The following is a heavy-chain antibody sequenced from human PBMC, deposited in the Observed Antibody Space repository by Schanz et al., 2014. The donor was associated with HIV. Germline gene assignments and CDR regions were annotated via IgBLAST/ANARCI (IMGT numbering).Heavy chain of an antibody. CDR2: ISSSGGYI. J-gene: IGHJ6*02. CDR3: ARGSWYSSGWDDDQYYYDVDV. D-gene: IGHD6-19*01. CDR1: GFPFSSYA. Sequence: EVQLVESGEGLVKPGGSLRLSCTGSGFPFSSYAINWVRQAPGKGLEWLSSISSSGGYIYYADSVKGRFTISRDNSKNSVFLQMDRLRAEDTAVYYCARGSWYSSGWDDDQYYYDVDVWGQGTTVTVSS. V-gene: IGHV3-21*06.